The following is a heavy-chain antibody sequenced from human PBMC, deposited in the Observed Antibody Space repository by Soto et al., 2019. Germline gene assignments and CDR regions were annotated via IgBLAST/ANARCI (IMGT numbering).Heavy chain of an antibody. CDR1: GYTFTSYG. Sequence: QVQLVQSGAEVKKPGASVKVSCKASGYTFTSYGISWVRQAPGQGLEWMGWISAYDGNTNYAQKLQGRVTMTRDTSTSTAYMELRSLRSDDTAVYYCARDDIVLVPAAMYGMDVWGQGTTVTVSS. V-gene: IGHV1-18*01. J-gene: IGHJ6*01. CDR2: ISAYDGNT. D-gene: IGHD2-2*01. CDR3: ARDDIVLVPAAMYGMDV.